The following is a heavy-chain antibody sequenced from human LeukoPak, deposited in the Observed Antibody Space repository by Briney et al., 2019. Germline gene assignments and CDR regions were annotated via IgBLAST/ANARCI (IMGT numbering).Heavy chain of an antibody. Sequence: PSETLSLTCTVSGASISSANYYWPWIRQPAGKGLEWIGRIYTIGYTDYNPSLRSRVTISVDTSKNQFSLKLTSVTAADTAVYYCARAPGTTFDYWGHGDMVTVSS. V-gene: IGHV4-61*02. CDR2: IYTIGYT. J-gene: IGHJ4*01. CDR3: ARAPGTTFDY. D-gene: IGHD4-17*01. CDR1: GASISSANYY.